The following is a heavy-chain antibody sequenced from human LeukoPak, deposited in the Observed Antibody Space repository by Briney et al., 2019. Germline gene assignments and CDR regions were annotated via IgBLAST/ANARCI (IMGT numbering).Heavy chain of an antibody. CDR1: GYTFTSYD. Sequence: ASVKVSCKASGYTFTSYDINRVRQATGQGREWMGWMNPNSGNTGYAQKFQGRVTMTRNTSISTAYMELSSLRSEDTAVYYCARADVLRYFDWLLSLDYWGQGTLVTVSS. J-gene: IGHJ4*02. CDR2: MNPNSGNT. V-gene: IGHV1-8*01. CDR3: ARADVLRYFDWLLSLDY. D-gene: IGHD3-9*01.